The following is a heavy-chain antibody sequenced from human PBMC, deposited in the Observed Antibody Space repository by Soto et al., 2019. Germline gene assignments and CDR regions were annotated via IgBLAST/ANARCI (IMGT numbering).Heavy chain of an antibody. Sequence: DSVKVSCKASGYTFTSYVISWVRQAPGQGLEWMGRISTYNGNTNYPQSLQGRLTMTTDTSTTTAYMELRNLRSDDTAVYYCARDPYHVLMVNAPNLYGMDVWGQGTTVTVS. J-gene: IGHJ6*02. CDR1: GYTFTSYV. CDR2: ISTYNGNT. CDR3: ARDPYHVLMVNAPNLYGMDV. D-gene: IGHD2-8*01. V-gene: IGHV1-18*01.